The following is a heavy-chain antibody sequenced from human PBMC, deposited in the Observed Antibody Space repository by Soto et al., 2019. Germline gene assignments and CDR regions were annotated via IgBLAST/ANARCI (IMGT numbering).Heavy chain of an antibody. D-gene: IGHD3-22*01. V-gene: IGHV1-69*13. CDR1: GGTFSNYA. J-gene: IGHJ3*02. CDR3: AREEGGTMIVVVDAFDI. Sequence: SVKVSCKASGGTFSNYAITWVRQAPGQGLEWMGGIIPIFETANYAQKFQGRFTITADESTSTAYMELSSLKASDTAMYYCAREEGGTMIVVVDAFDIWGQGTMVTVSS. CDR2: IIPIFETA.